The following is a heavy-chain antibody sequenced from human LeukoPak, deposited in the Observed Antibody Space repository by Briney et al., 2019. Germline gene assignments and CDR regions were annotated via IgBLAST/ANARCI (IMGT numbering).Heavy chain of an antibody. CDR2: ISYDGSNK. CDR1: GFTFSSYA. J-gene: IGHJ4*02. Sequence: QSGGSLRLSCAASGFTFSSYAMHWVRQAPGKGLEWVAVISYDGSNKYYADSVKGRFTISRDNSKNTLYLQMNSLRAEDTAVYYCARAKGPYSSSETYYFDHWGQGTLVTVSS. CDR3: ARAKGPYSSSETYYFDH. V-gene: IGHV3-30-3*01. D-gene: IGHD6-6*01.